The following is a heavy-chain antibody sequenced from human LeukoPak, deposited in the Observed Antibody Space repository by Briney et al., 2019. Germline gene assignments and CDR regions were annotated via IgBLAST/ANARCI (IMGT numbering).Heavy chain of an antibody. CDR1: GYTFTRYY. D-gene: IGHD6-13*01. CDR3: ASNSLDSSSYYYYYMDV. Sequence: ASVKVSCKASGYTFTRYYMHWVRQAPGQGLEWMGWINPNSGGTNYAQKFQGRVTMTRDTSISTAYMELSRLRSDDTAVYYCASNSLDSSSYYYYYMDVWGKGTTVTISS. J-gene: IGHJ6*03. CDR2: INPNSGGT. V-gene: IGHV1-2*02.